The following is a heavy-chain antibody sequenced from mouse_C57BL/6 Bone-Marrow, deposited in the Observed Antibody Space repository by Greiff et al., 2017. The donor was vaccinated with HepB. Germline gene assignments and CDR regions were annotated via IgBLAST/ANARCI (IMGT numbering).Heavy chain of an antibody. CDR2: IRLKSDNYAT. V-gene: IGHV6-3*01. D-gene: IGHD2-4*01. CDR3: TTYEYDYFDY. Sequence: EVKVEESGGGLVQPGGSMKLSCVASGFTFSNYWMNWVRQSPEKGLEWVAQIRLKSDNYATHYAESVKGRFTISRDEYKSSVYLKMNNLRAEDTGSYYCTTYEYDYFDYWGQGTTLTVSS. CDR1: GFTFSNYW. J-gene: IGHJ2*01.